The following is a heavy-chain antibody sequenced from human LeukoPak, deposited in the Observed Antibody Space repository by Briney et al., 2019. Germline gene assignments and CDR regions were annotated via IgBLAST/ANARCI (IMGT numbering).Heavy chain of an antibody. D-gene: IGHD4-17*01. CDR1: GYTFTGYY. V-gene: IGHV1-2*02. Sequence: GASVKVSCKASGYTFTGYYMHWVRQAPGQGLEWMGWINPNSGGTNYAQKFQGRVTMTRDTSISTAYMELSRLRSDDTAVYYCAREWDYDVDYFDYWGQGTLVTVSS. CDR3: AREWDYDVDYFDY. J-gene: IGHJ4*02. CDR2: INPNSGGT.